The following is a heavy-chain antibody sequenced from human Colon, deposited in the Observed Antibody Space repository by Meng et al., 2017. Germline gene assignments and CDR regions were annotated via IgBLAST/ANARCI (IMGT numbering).Heavy chain of an antibody. D-gene: IGHD6-19*01. J-gene: IGHJ4*02. Sequence: QGELQEAGPGLVEPSGTLSLTCAGSVGSISSRNYWSWVRQPPGKGLEWIGQIYLSGSPSYNPSLESRVTISVDKSKNQLSLRLTSVTAADTAIYYCARHGGWHFDYWGQGTLVTVSS. CDR3: ARHGGWHFDY. V-gene: IGHV4-4*02. CDR2: IYLSGSP. CDR1: VGSISSRNY.